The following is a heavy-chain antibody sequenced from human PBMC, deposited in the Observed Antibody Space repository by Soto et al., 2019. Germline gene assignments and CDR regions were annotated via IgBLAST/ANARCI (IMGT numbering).Heavy chain of an antibody. J-gene: IGHJ2*01. V-gene: IGHV3-30-3*01. CDR2: ISYDGSNK. CDR1: GFTFSSYA. CDR3: ARVGYYDFWSGYSDYWYFDL. Sequence: QVQLVESGGGVVQPGRSLRLSCAASGFTFSSYAMHWVRQAPGKGLEWVAVISYDGSNKYYVDSVKGRFTISRDNSKNTLYLQMNSLRAEDTAVYYCARVGYYDFWSGYSDYWYFDLWGRGTLVTVSS. D-gene: IGHD3-3*01.